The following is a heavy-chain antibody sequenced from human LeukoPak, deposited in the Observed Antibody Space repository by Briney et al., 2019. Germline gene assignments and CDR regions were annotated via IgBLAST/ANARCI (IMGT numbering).Heavy chain of an antibody. D-gene: IGHD6-13*01. CDR1: GFAVSSNY. CDR3: ARWDPRAAGTSYYYYGMDV. V-gene: IGHV3-53*01. CDR2: IYSGGST. Sequence: GGSLRLSCAASGFAVSSNYMSWVRQAPGKGLEWVSVIYSGGSTYYADSVKGRFTISRDNSKNTLYLQMNSLRAEDTAVYYCARWDPRAAGTSYYYYGMDVWGQGTTVTVSS. J-gene: IGHJ6*02.